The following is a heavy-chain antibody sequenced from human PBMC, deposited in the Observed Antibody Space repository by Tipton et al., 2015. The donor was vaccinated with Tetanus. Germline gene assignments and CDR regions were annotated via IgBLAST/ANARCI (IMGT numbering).Heavy chain of an antibody. J-gene: IGHJ4*02. D-gene: IGHD3-10*01. V-gene: IGHV1-69*01. CDR2: IIPIFGVG. CDR3: ARGTYDSGSYYYFDF. CDR1: GANFTDYA. Sequence: QLVQSGAEVKRPGSSVKVSCKASGANFTDYAISWIRQAPGQGLDWIGGIIPIFGVGNYAPKFKGRVTITADESTTTAYMELRSLRSEDTAVYYCARGTYDSGSYYYFDFWGQGTLLTVSS.